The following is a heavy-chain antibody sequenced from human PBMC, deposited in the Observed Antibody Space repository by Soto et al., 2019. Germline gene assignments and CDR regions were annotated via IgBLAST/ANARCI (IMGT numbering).Heavy chain of an antibody. CDR3: ARDKPDIVVVPAAIGGYGMDV. CDR2: IIPIFGTA. V-gene: IGHV1-69*13. Sequence: SVKVSCKASGGTFSSYAISWVRQAPGQGLEWMGGIIPIFGTANYTQKFQGRVTITADESTSTAYMELSSLRSEDTAVYYCARDKPDIVVVPAAIGGYGMDVWGQGTTVTVSS. CDR1: GGTFSSYA. J-gene: IGHJ6*02. D-gene: IGHD2-2*01.